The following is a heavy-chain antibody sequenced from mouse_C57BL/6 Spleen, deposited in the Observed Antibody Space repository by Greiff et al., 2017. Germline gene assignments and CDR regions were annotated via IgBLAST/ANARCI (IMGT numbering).Heavy chain of an antibody. V-gene: IGHV5-4*01. Sequence: EVMLVESGGGLVKPGGSLTLSCAASGFTFSSYAMSWVRQTPEKRLEWVATISDGGSYTYYPDNVKGRFTISRDNAKNNLYLQMSHLKSEDTAMYYCAREGYGSSRGAWFAYWGQGTLVTVSA. D-gene: IGHD1-1*01. J-gene: IGHJ3*01. CDR1: GFTFSSYA. CDR2: ISDGGSYT. CDR3: AREGYGSSRGAWFAY.